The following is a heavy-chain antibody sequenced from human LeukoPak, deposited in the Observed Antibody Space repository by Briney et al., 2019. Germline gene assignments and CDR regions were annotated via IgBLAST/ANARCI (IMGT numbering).Heavy chain of an antibody. CDR3: AKWGDYDVLTGYYVPDY. CDR1: GFTFSSYG. Sequence: GRSLRLSCAASGFTFSSYGMHWVRQAPGKGLEWVAVIWYDGSNKYYADSVKGRFTISSDNSKNTLYLQMNSLRAEDTALYYCAKWGDYDVLTGYYVPDYWGQGTLVTVSS. J-gene: IGHJ4*02. CDR2: IWYDGSNK. D-gene: IGHD3-9*01. V-gene: IGHV3-33*06.